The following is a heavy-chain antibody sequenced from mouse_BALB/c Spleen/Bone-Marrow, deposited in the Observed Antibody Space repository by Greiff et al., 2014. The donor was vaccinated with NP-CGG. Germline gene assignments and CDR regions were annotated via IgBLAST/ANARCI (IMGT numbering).Heavy chain of an antibody. D-gene: IGHD2-10*02. CDR1: GLTFSDYY. Sequence: EVMLVESGGGLVKPGGSLKISCAASGLTFSDYYMYWVRQTPGKRLEWVATISDGGGYTYYPDSVWGRFTISRDNAKNNLYLQRSSLKSEDTAMYYCARSGERYGAMDYWGQGTSVTVFS. J-gene: IGHJ4*01. V-gene: IGHV5-4*02. CDR2: ISDGGGYT. CDR3: ARSGERYGAMDY.